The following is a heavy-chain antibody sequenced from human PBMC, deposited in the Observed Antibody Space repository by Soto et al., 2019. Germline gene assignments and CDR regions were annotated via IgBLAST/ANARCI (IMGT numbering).Heavy chain of an antibody. CDR1: GYSFTSYW. CDR2: IYPGNSDT. J-gene: IGHJ4*02. V-gene: IGHV5-51*01. Sequence: PGESLTLSCKGSGYSFTSYWIGWVRQMPGKGLEWMGIIYPGNSDTRYSPSFQGQVTISADKSISTAYLQWSSLKASDTAMYYCAIWYRPREVDYWGQGTLVTVSS. D-gene: IGHD6-13*01. CDR3: AIWYRPREVDY.